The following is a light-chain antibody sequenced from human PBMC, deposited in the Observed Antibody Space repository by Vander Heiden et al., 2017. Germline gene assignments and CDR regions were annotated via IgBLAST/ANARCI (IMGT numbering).Light chain of an antibody. Sequence: ELFLTQSPLPLPCSPGEGATLSGRASQSVSSNLAWYQPRPGQAPRLLIYGASTRATGIPARFTGSGSGTEFTLTISNLQSKDFAVYYCQQYNTWPPRYTFGQGTKLEIK. V-gene: IGKV3-15*01. CDR1: QSVSSN. CDR3: QQYNTWPPRYT. J-gene: IGKJ2*01. CDR2: GAS.